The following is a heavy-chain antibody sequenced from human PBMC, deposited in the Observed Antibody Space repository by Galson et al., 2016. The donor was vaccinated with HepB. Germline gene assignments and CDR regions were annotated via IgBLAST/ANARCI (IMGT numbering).Heavy chain of an antibody. D-gene: IGHD2/OR15-2a*01. CDR3: ATGTTASTFGS. CDR2: IYPSGST. J-gene: IGHJ5*02. CDR1: GGSMSDYNW. Sequence: SETLSLTCAVSGGSMSDYNWWHWVRQSPGTRLEWIGEIYPSGSTTYNPSLAGRVSIAADTSKNNLFLTLTSVTAADTAVYYCATGTTASTFGSWGQGILVTVSS. V-gene: IGHV4-4*02.